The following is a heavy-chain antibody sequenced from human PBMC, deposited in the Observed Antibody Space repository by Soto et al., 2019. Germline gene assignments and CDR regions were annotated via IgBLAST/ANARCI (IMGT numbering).Heavy chain of an antibody. J-gene: IGHJ6*02. Sequence: GGSLRLSCAASGFTFSSYGMHWVRQAPGKGLEWVAVIWYDGSNKYYADSVKGRFTISRDNSKNSLYLQMNSLRDEDTAVYYCARDLPPMDVWGQGTTVTVSS. V-gene: IGHV3-33*01. CDR3: ARDLPPMDV. CDR2: IWYDGSNK. CDR1: GFTFSSYG.